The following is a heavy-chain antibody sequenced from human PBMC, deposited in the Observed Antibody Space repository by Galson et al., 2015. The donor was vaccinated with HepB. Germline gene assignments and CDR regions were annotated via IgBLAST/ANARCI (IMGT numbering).Heavy chain of an antibody. V-gene: IGHV1-69*13. CDR2: IIPIFGTA. CDR3: ARLPWGMATIDY. D-gene: IGHD5-24*01. Sequence: SVKVSCKASGGTFSSYAISWVRQAPGQGLEWMGGIIPIFGTANYAQKFQGRVTITADESTSTAYMELSSLRSEDTAVYYCARLPWGMATIDYWGQGTLVTVSS. J-gene: IGHJ4*02. CDR1: GGTFSSYA.